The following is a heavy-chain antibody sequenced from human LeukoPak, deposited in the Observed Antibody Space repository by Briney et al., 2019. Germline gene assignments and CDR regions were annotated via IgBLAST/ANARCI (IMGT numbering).Heavy chain of an antibody. CDR1: GFNFNIYS. CDR3: TTSNGHLDN. CDR2: ITGSSNTI. V-gene: IGHV3-48*01. D-gene: IGHD2/OR15-2a*01. Sequence: PRGSLRLSCTASGFNFNIYSMSWVRRAPGKGLEWISYITGSSNTIYYADSVKGRFTISRDSAKNSLYLQMNNLRAEDTAVYYCTTSNGHLDNWGQGTLVTVSS. J-gene: IGHJ4*02.